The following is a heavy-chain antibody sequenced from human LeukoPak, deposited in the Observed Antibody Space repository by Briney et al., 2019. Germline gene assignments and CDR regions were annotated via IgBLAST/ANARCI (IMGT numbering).Heavy chain of an antibody. CDR1: GYSISSGYY. V-gene: IGHV4-38-2*02. D-gene: IGHD5-24*01. CDR2: IYHSGST. J-gene: IGHJ5*02. CDR3: ARVTVEMATIRT. Sequence: PSETLSLTCTVSGYSISSGYYWGWIRQPPGKGLEWIGSIYHSGSTYYNPSLKSRVTISVDTSKNQFSLKLSSVTAADTAVYYCARVTVEMATIRTWGQGTLVTVSS.